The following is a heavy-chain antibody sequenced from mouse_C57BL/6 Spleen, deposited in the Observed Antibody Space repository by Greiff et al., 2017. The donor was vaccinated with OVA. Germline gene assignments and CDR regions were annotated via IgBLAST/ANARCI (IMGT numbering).Heavy chain of an antibody. CDR1: GFSLTSYG. D-gene: IGHD2-4*01. CDR2: IWSGGST. V-gene: IGHV2-2*01. J-gene: IGHJ4*01. Sequence: QVQLKESGPGLVQPSQSLSITCTVSGFSLTSYGVHWVRQSPGKGLEWLGVIWSGGSTDYNAAFISRLSISKDNSKSQVFFKMNSLQADDTAIYYCARKRDYDGDMDYWGQGTSGTVSS. CDR3: ARKRDYDGDMDY.